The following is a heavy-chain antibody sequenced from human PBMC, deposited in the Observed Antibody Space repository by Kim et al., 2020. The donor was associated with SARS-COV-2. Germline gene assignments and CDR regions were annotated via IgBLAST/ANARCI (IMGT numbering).Heavy chain of an antibody. CDR3: ATSQASYDSSGYYLSDAFDI. D-gene: IGHD3-22*01. J-gene: IGHJ3*02. V-gene: IGHV1-69*13. CDR2: IFPIFGTA. CDR1: GGTFSSYA. Sequence: SVKVSCKASGGTFSSYAISWVRQAPGQGLEWMGGIFPIFGTANYAQKFQGRVTITADESTSTAYMELSSLRSEDTAVYYCATSQASYDSSGYYLSDAFDIWGQGTMVTVSS.